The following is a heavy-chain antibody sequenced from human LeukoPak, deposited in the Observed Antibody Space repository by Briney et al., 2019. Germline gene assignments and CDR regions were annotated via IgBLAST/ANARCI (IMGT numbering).Heavy chain of an antibody. J-gene: IGHJ4*02. CDR3: AILWDYYDSSGYYYFDY. CDR1: GFTFSSYG. D-gene: IGHD3-22*01. V-gene: IGHV3-30*03. CDR2: ISYDGSNK. Sequence: GGSLRLSCAASGFTFSSYGMHWVRQAPGKGLEWVAVISYDGSNKYYADSVKGRFTISRDNSKNTLYLQMNSLRAEDTAVYYCAILWDYYDSSGYYYFDYWGQGTLVTVSS.